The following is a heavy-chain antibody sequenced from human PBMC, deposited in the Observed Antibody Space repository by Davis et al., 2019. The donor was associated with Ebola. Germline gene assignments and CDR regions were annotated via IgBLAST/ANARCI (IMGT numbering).Heavy chain of an antibody. Sequence: PSETLSLTCAVYGGSFSGYYWSWIRQPPGKGLEWIGEINHSGSTNYNPSLKSRVTISVDTSKNQFSLKLSSVTAADTAVYYCASTIFGVVNPPYYFDYWGRGTLVTVSS. D-gene: IGHD3-3*01. V-gene: IGHV4-34*01. CDR3: ASTIFGVVNPPYYFDY. CDR2: INHSGST. J-gene: IGHJ4*02. CDR1: GGSFSGYY.